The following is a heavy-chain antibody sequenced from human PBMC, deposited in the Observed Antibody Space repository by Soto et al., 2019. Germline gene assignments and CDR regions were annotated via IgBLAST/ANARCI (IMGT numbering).Heavy chain of an antibody. V-gene: IGHV4-39*01. CDR2: IYYSGST. Sequence: SETLSLTCTVSGGSMSSSSYYWGWIRQPPGKGLEWIGSIYYSGSTYYNPSLKSRVTISVDTSKNQFSLKLSSVTAADTAVYYCARQANGGVDFDYWGQGTLVTVS. CDR1: GGSMSSSSYY. J-gene: IGHJ4*02. D-gene: IGHD4-17*01. CDR3: ARQANGGVDFDY.